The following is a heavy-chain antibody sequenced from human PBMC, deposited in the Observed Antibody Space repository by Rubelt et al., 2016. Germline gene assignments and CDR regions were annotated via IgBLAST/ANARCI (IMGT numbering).Heavy chain of an antibody. J-gene: IGHJ5*02. D-gene: IGHD6-19*01. CDR3: ARVIWGSGWSNNWFDP. Sequence: QVQLVQSGAEVKKPGASVKVSCKASGYTFTSYAMHWVRQAPGQRLEWMGWINAGNGNTKYSQKFQGGGTRTRATSASTAYVEMRSLRSEDTAVYYCARVIWGSGWSNNWFDPWGQGTLVTVSS. CDR1: GYTFTSYA. V-gene: IGHV1-3*01. CDR2: INAGNGNT.